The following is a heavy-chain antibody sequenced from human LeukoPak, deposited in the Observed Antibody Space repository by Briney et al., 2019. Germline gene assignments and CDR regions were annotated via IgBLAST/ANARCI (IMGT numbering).Heavy chain of an antibody. CDR2: FDPEDGET. CDR3: ATTRFAYYYYGMDV. V-gene: IGHV1-24*01. CDR1: GYTLTELS. D-gene: IGHD3-3*01. Sequence: ASVKVPCKVSGYTLTELSMHWVRQAPGKGLEWMGGFDPEDGETIYAQKFQGRVTMTEDTSTDTAYMELSSLRSEDTAVYYCATTRFAYYYYGMDVWGKGTTVTVSS. J-gene: IGHJ6*04.